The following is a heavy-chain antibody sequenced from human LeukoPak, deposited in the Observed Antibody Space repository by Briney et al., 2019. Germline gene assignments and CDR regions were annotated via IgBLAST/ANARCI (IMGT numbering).Heavy chain of an antibody. CDR1: RFTFSSMA. V-gene: IGHV3-23*01. Sequence: GGSLSLSSAASRFTFSSMAMSWVRQAPGMGREWVSTISGSGGSTYYAVSVKGRFTISRDNSKNTLYLQMNSLRAEDTAVYYCAKDRAKVVVMYYFDYWGQGTLVTVSS. D-gene: IGHD3-22*01. J-gene: IGHJ4*02. CDR3: AKDRAKVVVMYYFDY. CDR2: ISGSGGST.